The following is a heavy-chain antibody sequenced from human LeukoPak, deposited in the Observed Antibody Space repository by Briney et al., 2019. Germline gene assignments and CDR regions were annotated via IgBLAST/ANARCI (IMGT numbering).Heavy chain of an antibody. J-gene: IGHJ4*02. V-gene: IGHV3-53*01. CDR2: IYSGGST. CDR1: GFTVSSNY. D-gene: IGHD6-13*01. CDR3: ARGLSSSWYCFDY. Sequence: PGGSLRLSCAASGFTVSSNYMSWVRQAPGKGLEWVSVIYSGGSTYYADSVKGRFTISRDNSKNTLYLQMNSLRAEDTAVYYCARGLSSSWYCFDYWGQGTLVTVSS.